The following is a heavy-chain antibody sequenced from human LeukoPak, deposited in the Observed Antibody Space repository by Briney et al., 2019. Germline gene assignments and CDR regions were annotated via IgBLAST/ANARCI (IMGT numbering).Heavy chain of an antibody. CDR1: GFTFSNYA. V-gene: IGHV3-23*01. CDR3: AKNYDSGRGAPYALDV. CDR2: IGAGTGAVT. J-gene: IGHJ6*02. Sequence: PGGSLRLSCAASGFTFSNYAMRWVRQAPGKGLEWVSAIGAGTGAVTIYADSVKGRFTISRDNSKNTLYLQMNSLRGEDTAVYYCAKNYDSGRGAPYALDVWGQGTTVTVSS. D-gene: IGHD3-10*01.